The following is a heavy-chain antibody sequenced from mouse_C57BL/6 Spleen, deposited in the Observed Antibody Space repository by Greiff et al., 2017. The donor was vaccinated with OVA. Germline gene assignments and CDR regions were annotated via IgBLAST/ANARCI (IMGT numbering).Heavy chain of an antibody. CDR1: GFTFSDYY. CDR2: INYDGSST. Sequence: EVKLMESEGGLVQPGSSMKLSCTASGFTFSDYYMAWVRQVPEKGLEWVANINYDGSSTYYLDSLKSRFIISRDNAKNILYLQMSSLKSEDTATYYCARENPYAMDYWGQGTSVTVSS. V-gene: IGHV5-16*01. J-gene: IGHJ4*01. CDR3: ARENPYAMDY.